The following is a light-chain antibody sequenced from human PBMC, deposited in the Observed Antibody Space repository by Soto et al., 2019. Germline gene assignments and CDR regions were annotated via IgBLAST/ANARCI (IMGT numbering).Light chain of an antibody. V-gene: IGLV1-40*01. CDR2: GNI. CDR3: QSFDSSLSGVV. CDR1: SSNIGAGYD. J-gene: IGLJ2*01. Sequence: QPVLTQPPSVSGAPGQRVTIPCTGSSSNIGAGYDVHWYQQLPGTAPKLLIYGNINRPSGVPDRFSGSKSGTSASLAIAGLQAEDEADYYCQSFDSSLSGVVFGGGTKLTV.